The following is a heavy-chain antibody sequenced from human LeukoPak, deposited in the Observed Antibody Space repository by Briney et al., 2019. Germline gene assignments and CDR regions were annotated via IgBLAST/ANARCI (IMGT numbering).Heavy chain of an antibody. D-gene: IGHD2-15*01. Sequence: SETLCLTCAVSGCSISSYYWSWIRQPAGKGLEWIGRIYTSGSNNYNPSHKSRVTMSVDTSKNQFSLKLSSVTAADTSVYYCARERILPYCLDYWGQGTLVTVSS. CDR2: IYTSGSN. CDR1: GCSISSYY. CDR3: ARERILPYCLDY. V-gene: IGHV4-4*07. J-gene: IGHJ4*02.